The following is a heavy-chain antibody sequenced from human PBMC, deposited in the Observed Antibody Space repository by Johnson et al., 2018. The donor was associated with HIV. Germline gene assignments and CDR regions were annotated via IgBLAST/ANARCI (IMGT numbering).Heavy chain of an antibody. CDR1: GFTFSSYW. J-gene: IGHJ3*02. V-gene: IGHV3-7*01. D-gene: IGHD6-19*01. CDR3: ARPGGGGYETAFDI. CDR2: IKQDGSEK. Sequence: VQLVESGGGVVQPGRSLRLSCAASGFTFSSYWMSWVRQAPGKGLEWVANIKQDGSEKYYVDSVKGRFTISRDNAKNSLYLQMNSLRAEDTAVYYCARPGGGGYETAFDIWGQGTMVTVSS.